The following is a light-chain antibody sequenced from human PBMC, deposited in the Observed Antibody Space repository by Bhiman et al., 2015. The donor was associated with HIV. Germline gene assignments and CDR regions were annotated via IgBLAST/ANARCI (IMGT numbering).Light chain of an antibody. CDR3: QAWDNSAVL. CDR1: SSDVGGYNY. Sequence: QSALTQPPSASGSPGQSVTISCTGTSSDVGGYNYVSWYQQHPGKAPKFMIYEVNKWPSGVPDRFSGSISGNTATLTISGTQAMDEADYYCQAWDNSAVLFGGGTKLAVL. CDR2: EVN. J-gene: IGLJ2*01. V-gene: IGLV2-8*01.